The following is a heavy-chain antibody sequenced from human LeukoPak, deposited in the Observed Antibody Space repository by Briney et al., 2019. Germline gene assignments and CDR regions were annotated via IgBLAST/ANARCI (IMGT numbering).Heavy chain of an antibody. CDR2: IKSKTDGGTT. J-gene: IGHJ4*02. V-gene: IGHV3-15*01. CDR1: GFTFSNAW. CDR3: TTDPQLLVTFDY. D-gene: IGHD6-19*01. Sequence: PGGSLRLSCAASGFTFSNAWMSWVRQAPGKGLEWVGRIKSKTDGGTTDYAAPVKGRFTISRDASKNTLYLQMNSLKTEDTAVYYCTTDPQLLVTFDYWGQGTLVTVSA.